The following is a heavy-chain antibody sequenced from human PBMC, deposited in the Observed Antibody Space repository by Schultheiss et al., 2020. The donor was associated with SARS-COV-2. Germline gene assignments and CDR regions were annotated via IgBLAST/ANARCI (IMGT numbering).Heavy chain of an antibody. CDR2: ISYDGSNK. D-gene: IGHD5-18*01. V-gene: IGHV3-30*01. CDR3: ARSTTAMVIEGFDY. J-gene: IGHJ4*02. CDR1: GFTFNIHA. Sequence: GGSLRLSCAASGFTFNIHAMHWVRQAPGKGLEWVADISYDGSNKYYADSVKGRFTISRDNSKNTLYLQMNSLRAEDTAVYYCARSTTAMVIEGFDYWGQGTLVTVSS.